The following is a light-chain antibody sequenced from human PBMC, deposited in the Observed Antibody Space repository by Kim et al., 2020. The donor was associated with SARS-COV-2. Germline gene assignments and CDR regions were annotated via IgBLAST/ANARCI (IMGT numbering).Light chain of an antibody. CDR3: QQYNNGPPT. V-gene: IGKV3-15*01. CDR1: QSVSSN. CDR2: GAS. J-gene: IGKJ1*01. Sequence: EIVMTQSPATLSVSPGERATLSCRASQSVSSNLAWYQQKPGQAPRLLIYGASTRATGIPARFSGSGSGTEFTLTISSLQSEDFAVYYCQQYNNGPPTFGQGTKVDSK.